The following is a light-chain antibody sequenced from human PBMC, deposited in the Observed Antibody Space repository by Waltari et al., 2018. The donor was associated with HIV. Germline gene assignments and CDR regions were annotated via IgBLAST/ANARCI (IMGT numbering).Light chain of an antibody. CDR3: LLYYGGAQRYV. CDR2: STS. V-gene: IGLV7-43*01. Sequence: QTVVIQDPSLTMTPGGTGTLTCASSNGAVPSGNSTNWFQQKPGQAPRGLIYSTSNKNSWTPARFSGSLLGGKAALTLSGVQPEDEAEYYCLLYYGGAQRYVFGTGTKVTVL. CDR1: NGAVPSGNS. J-gene: IGLJ1*01.